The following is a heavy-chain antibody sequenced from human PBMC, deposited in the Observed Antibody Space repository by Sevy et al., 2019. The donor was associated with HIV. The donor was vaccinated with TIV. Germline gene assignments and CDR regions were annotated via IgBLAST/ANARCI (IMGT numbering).Heavy chain of an antibody. D-gene: IGHD2-15*01. Sequence: GGSLRLSCAASGFTFSSYAMSWVRHAPGKGLEWVSAISGSGGSTYYADSVKGRFTISRDNSKNTLYLQMNSLRAEDTAVYYCAKDKGSSPHYYYYGMDVWGQGTTVTVSS. CDR1: GFTFSSYA. CDR3: AKDKGSSPHYYYYGMDV. V-gene: IGHV3-23*01. CDR2: ISGSGGST. J-gene: IGHJ6*02.